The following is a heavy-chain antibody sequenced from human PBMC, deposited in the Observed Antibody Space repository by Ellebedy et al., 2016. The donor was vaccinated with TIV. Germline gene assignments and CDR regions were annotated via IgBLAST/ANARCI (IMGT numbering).Heavy chain of an antibody. CDR2: ISSSGDTM. CDR1: GFTFSAYN. CDR3: ARDFNVGTSSRYNWLDP. D-gene: IGHD2-2*01. J-gene: IGHJ5*02. Sequence: GESLKISCAASGFTFSAYNMHWVRQAPGKGLEWVSYISSSGDTMYYADSVKGRFTISSDNAENSLYLRMDSLRDEDTAVYYCARDFNVGTSSRYNWLDPWGQGTLVTVSS. V-gene: IGHV3-48*02.